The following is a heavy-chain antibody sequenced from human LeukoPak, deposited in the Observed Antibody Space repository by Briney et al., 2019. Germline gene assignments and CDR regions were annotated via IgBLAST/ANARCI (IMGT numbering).Heavy chain of an antibody. Sequence: WASVTVSCKASEGTFSSYAISWVRQAPGQGLEWMGGIIPIFGTANYAQKFQGRVTITTDESTSTAYMELSSLRSEDTAVYYCARGLTGTPDYWGQGTLVTVSS. D-gene: IGHD1-7*01. CDR2: IIPIFGTA. CDR1: EGTFSSYA. CDR3: ARGLTGTPDY. J-gene: IGHJ4*02. V-gene: IGHV1-69*05.